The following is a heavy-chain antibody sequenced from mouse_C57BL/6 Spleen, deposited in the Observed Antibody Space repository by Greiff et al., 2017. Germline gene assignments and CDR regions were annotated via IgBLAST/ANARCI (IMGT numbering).Heavy chain of an antibody. CDR2: IYPRSGNT. CDR1: GYTFTSYG. V-gene: IGHV1-81*01. CDR3: AREGYYGSSHLAY. Sequence: QVQLQQSGAELARPGASVKLSCKASGYTFTSYGISWVKQRTGQGLEWIGEIYPRSGNTYYNEKFKGKATLTADKSSSTAYMELRSLTSEDSAVYFCAREGYYGSSHLAYWGQGTLVTVSA. J-gene: IGHJ3*01. D-gene: IGHD1-1*01.